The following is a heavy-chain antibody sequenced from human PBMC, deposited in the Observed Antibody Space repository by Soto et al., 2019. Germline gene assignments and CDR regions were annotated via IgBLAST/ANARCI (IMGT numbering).Heavy chain of an antibody. Sequence: QVQLVESGGGAVQPGESLRLSCVASGFGFTYYAMHWVRQAPGKGLESVAVMSSDGSKIHHTDSVKGRFTISRDNSKNTLYLQMNSLRKEDTDVYFCAKDEGVGGTLGLFDYWGQGTLVSVSS. D-gene: IGHD1-26*01. CDR3: AKDEGVGGTLGLFDY. V-gene: IGHV3-30*18. CDR1: GFGFTYYA. CDR2: MSSDGSKI. J-gene: IGHJ4*02.